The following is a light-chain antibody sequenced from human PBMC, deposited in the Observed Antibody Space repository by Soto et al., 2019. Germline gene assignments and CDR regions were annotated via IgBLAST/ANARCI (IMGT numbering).Light chain of an antibody. J-gene: IGKJ4*01. CDR1: QSVSSSY. CDR3: QQFSSYPLT. CDR2: DAS. V-gene: IGKV3-20*01. Sequence: ERVLTQSPGTLSLSPGERATLSCRASQSVSSSYLAWYQQKPGQAPRLLIYDASSRATGIPDRFSGGGSGTDFTLTISRLEPEDFAVYYCQQFSSYPLTFGGGTKVDIK.